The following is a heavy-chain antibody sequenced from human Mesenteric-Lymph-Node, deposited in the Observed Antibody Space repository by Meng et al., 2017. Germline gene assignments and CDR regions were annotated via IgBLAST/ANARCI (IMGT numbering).Heavy chain of an antibody. V-gene: IGHV5-51*01. CDR2: IYPGDSNT. Sequence: GESLKISCKGSGYSFTSYWIGWVRQMPGKDLEWMGIIYPGDSNTRYSPSFQGQVSISADKSTSSTYLQWNSLKASDSGMYYCVRERYSSNWSDGVDYWGQGTLVTVSS. CDR3: VRERYSSNWSDGVDY. CDR1: GYSFTSYW. J-gene: IGHJ4*02. D-gene: IGHD6-13*01.